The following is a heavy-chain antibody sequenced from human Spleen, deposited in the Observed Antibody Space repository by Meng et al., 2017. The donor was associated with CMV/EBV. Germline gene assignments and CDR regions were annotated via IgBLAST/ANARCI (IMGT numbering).Heavy chain of an antibody. CDR1: FSGYY. V-gene: IGHV4-34*01. Sequence: FSGYYWSWIRQPPGKGLEWIGEINHSGSTNYNPSLKSRVTISVDTSKNQFSLKLSSVTAADTAVYYCARGRKYYDFWSGPLSHPDFDYWGQGTLVTVSS. J-gene: IGHJ4*02. D-gene: IGHD3-3*01. CDR3: ARGRKYYDFWSGPLSHPDFDY. CDR2: INHSGST.